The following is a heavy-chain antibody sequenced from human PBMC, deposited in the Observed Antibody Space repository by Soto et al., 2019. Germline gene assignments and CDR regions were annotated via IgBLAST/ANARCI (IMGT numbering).Heavy chain of an antibody. CDR3: ARGTFDISGDYFAGWFGP. D-gene: IGHD3-22*01. J-gene: IGHJ5*02. CDR1: GYTFTGYY. V-gene: IGHV1-2*02. CDR2: IIPNNGGT. Sequence: QVQVVQSGAEVKKPGASVKVSCKASGYTFTGYYMHWVRQAPGQGLEWMGWIIPNNGGTKYAQKFQDRVTMTRDTSSSTAYMELSRLRSDDTAVYYCARGTFDISGDYFAGWFGPWGQGTLVTVSS.